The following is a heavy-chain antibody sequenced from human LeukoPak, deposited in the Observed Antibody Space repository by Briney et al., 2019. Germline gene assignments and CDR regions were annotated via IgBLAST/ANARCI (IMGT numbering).Heavy chain of an antibody. Sequence: ASVKVSCKASGYTFTSYDINWVRQATGQGLEWMGWMNPNSGNTGYAQKFQGRVTITRNTSISTAYMELSSLRSEDTAVYYCARESNYYDSSGYLGSTHFDYWGQGTLVTVSS. V-gene: IGHV1-8*03. D-gene: IGHD3-22*01. CDR3: ARESNYYDSSGYLGSTHFDY. CDR2: MNPNSGNT. J-gene: IGHJ4*02. CDR1: GYTFTSYD.